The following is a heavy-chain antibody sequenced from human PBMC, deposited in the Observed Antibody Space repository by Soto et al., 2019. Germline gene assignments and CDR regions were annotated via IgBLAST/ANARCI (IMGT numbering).Heavy chain of an antibody. CDR3: AKSARCLKCKSGRSGPFDF. D-gene: IGHD1-26*01. J-gene: IGHJ4*02. Sequence: PSETLSLTCAVSGDSRSTDYWSWIRQSPGKGLEWLGYIHGSGSTNYNPSLGSRVTVSVDTSKKQLSLKLKSVTAADTAVYYCAKSARCLKCKSGRSGPFDFWGQGTQVTVSS. CDR1: GDSRSTDY. V-gene: IGHV4-59*01. CDR2: IHGSGST.